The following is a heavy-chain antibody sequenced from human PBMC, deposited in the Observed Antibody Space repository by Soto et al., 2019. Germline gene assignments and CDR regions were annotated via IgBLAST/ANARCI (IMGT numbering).Heavy chain of an antibody. V-gene: IGHV1-69*01. CDR1: GGNFSSYG. D-gene: IGHD6-13*01. J-gene: IGHJ5*02. CDR2: IVPLFGTT. CDR3: AKASGRSWYNWFDP. Sequence: QVQLVQSGAEVKKPGSSVKVSCKASGGNFSSYGISWVRQAPGQGLGWMGGIVPLFGTTNYAHKFRGRVTITADESTSTVYMELSSLRSEDTAVYYCAKASGRSWYNWFDPWGQGTLVTVST.